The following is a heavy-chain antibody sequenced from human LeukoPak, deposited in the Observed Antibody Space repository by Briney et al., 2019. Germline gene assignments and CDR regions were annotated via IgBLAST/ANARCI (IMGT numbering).Heavy chain of an antibody. CDR3: ARSYGDLNLYYYYMDV. J-gene: IGHJ6*03. V-gene: IGHV1-46*01. CDR1: GYTFTSYY. Sequence: ASVKVSCTASGYTFTSYYMHWVRQAPGQGLEWMGIINPSGGSTSYAQKFQGRVTMTRDTSTSTVYMELSSLRSEDTAVYYCARSYGDLNLYYYYMDVWGKGTTVTISS. D-gene: IGHD4-17*01. CDR2: INPSGGST.